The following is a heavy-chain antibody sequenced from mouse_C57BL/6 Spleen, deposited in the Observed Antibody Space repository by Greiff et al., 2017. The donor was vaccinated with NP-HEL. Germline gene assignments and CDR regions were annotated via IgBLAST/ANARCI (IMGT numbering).Heavy chain of an antibody. D-gene: IGHD2-4*01. Sequence: VKLQESGAELARPGASVKLSCKASGYTFTSYGISWVKQRTGQGLEWIGEIYPRSGNTYYNEKFKGKATLTADKSSSTAYMELRSLTSEDSAVYFCARSGMYDYDDAMDYWGQGTSVTVSS. J-gene: IGHJ4*01. CDR2: IYPRSGNT. CDR3: ARSGMYDYDDAMDY. CDR1: GYTFTSYG. V-gene: IGHV1-81*01.